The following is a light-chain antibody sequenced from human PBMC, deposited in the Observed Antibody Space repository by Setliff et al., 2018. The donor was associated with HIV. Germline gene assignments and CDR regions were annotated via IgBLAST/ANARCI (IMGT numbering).Light chain of an antibody. CDR3: KSYTNTNTLGV. CDR1: SSDVGGYNF. V-gene: IGLV2-14*03. CDR2: DVS. J-gene: IGLJ1*01. Sequence: QSALTQPTSVSGSPGQSITISCTGTSSDVGGYNFVAWYQQHPGQAPKLLIYDVSNRTSGVSNRFSGSKSGNTASLTISGLQAEDEADYYCKSYTNTNTLGVFGTGTKVTVL.